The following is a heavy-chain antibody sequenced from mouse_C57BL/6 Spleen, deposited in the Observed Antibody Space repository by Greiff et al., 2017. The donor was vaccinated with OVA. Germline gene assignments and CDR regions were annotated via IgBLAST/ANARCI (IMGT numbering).Heavy chain of an antibody. CDR1: GYAFSSSW. CDR3: ARGGATPDGY. J-gene: IGHJ2*01. V-gene: IGHV1-82*01. Sequence: QVQLQQSGPELVKPGASVKISCKASGYAFSSSWMNWVKQRPGKGLEWIGRIYPGDGDTNYNGTFKGKATLTADKSSSTAYMQLSSLTSEDSAVYFCARGGATPDGYWGQGTTLTVSS. D-gene: IGHD3-1*01. CDR2: IYPGDGDT.